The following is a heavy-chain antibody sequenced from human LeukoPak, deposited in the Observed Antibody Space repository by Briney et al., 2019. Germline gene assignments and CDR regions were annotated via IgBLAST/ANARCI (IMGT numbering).Heavy chain of an antibody. CDR3: AREKMEVGYYGLDV. Sequence: ASVKVSCKASGGTFDNSAINWVRQAPGQGLEWMGRIIPILNIPNYAQKLQGRVTIAADKSTSTAYMELSSPRSDDTAVYYCAREKMEVGYYGLDVWGQGTTVTVSS. CDR1: GGTFDNSA. J-gene: IGHJ6*02. CDR2: IIPILNIP. V-gene: IGHV1-69*04. D-gene: IGHD1-1*01.